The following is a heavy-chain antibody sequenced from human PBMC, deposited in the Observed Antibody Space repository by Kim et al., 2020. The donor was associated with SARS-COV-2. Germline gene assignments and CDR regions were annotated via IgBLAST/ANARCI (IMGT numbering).Heavy chain of an antibody. V-gene: IGHV3-64D*09. D-gene: IGHD2-21*02. J-gene: IGHJ4*02. CDR2: ISSNGGST. CDR3: VMLPVVVTRRDDY. CDR1: GFTFSSYA. Sequence: GGSLRLSCSASGFTFSSYAMHWVRQAPGKGLEYVSAISSNGGSTYYADSVKGRFTISRDNSKNTLYLQMSSLRAEDTAVYYCVMLPVVVTRRDDYWGQGTLVTVSS.